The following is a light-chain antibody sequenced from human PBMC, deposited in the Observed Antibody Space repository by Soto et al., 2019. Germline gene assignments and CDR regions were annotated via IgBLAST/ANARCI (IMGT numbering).Light chain of an antibody. V-gene: IGLV4-69*01. CDR1: SGHSSYA. Sequence: QSVLTKSPSASPSRGASVKSTGTLSSGHSSYAIAWHQQQPEKGPRYLMKLNSDASPSKGDGIPDRFSGSSSGAERYLTISSLQSEDEADYYCQTWGTGIHYVFGTGTKVTVL. CDR2: LNSDASP. J-gene: IGLJ1*01. CDR3: QTWGTGIHYV.